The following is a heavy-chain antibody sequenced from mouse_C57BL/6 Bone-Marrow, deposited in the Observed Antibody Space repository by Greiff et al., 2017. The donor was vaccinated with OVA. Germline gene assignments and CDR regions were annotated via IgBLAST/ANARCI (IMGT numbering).Heavy chain of an antibody. CDR2: SRNKANDYTT. V-gene: IGHV7-1*01. Sequence: EVKLVESGGGLVQSGRSLRLSCATSGFTFSDFYMEWVRQAPGKGLEWIAASRNKANDYTTEYSASVKGRFIVSRDTSQSILYLQMNALRAEDTAIYYWARESYYSNYVAWFAYWGQGTLVTVSA. D-gene: IGHD2-5*01. CDR3: ARESYYSNYVAWFAY. J-gene: IGHJ3*01. CDR1: GFTFSDFY.